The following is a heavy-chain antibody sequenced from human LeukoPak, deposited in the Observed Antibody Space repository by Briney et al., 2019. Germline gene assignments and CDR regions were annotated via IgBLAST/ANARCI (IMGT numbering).Heavy chain of an antibody. Sequence: GGSLRLSCAASGFTFSSYWMSWVRQAPGEGLEWVANIKQDGSEKYYVDSVKGRFTISRDNAKNSLYLQMNSLRAEDTAVYYCARDSGYGGMSTDAFDIWGQGTMVTVSS. J-gene: IGHJ3*02. V-gene: IGHV3-7*01. D-gene: IGHD3-10*01. CDR2: IKQDGSEK. CDR1: GFTFSSYW. CDR3: ARDSGYGGMSTDAFDI.